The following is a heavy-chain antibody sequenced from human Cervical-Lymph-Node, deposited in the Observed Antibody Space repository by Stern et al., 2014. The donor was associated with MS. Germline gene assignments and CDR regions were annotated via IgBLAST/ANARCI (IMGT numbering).Heavy chain of an antibody. J-gene: IGHJ6*02. V-gene: IGHV3-33*01. Sequence: VQLVESGGGVVQPGRSLRISCAGAGFTFSSYGMNWVRQAQGKGLEWVAVIWYDGSNKYYADSVKGLFTISRDNSKNTLYLQMNSLRAEDTAVYYCARSSSPSPYYYYGMDVWGQGTTVTVSS. D-gene: IGHD6-13*01. CDR1: GFTFSSYG. CDR2: IWYDGSNK. CDR3: ARSSSPSPYYYYGMDV.